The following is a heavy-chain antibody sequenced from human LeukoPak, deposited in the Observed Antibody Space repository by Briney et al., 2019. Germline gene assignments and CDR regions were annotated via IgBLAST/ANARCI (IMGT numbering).Heavy chain of an antibody. CDR2: INSDGSST. Sequence: PGGSLRLSCAASGFTFSSYWMHWVRQAPGKGLVWVSRINSDGSSTSYADSVKGRFTISRDNAKNSLYLQMNSLRAEDTAVYYCARDYDFYCSGGHCYSPRLSDYWGQGTLVTVSS. CDR3: ARDYDFYCSGGHCYSPRLSDY. V-gene: IGHV3-74*01. J-gene: IGHJ4*02. CDR1: GFTFSSYW. D-gene: IGHD2-15*01.